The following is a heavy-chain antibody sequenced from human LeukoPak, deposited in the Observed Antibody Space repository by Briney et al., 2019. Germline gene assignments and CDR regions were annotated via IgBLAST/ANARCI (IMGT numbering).Heavy chain of an antibody. V-gene: IGHV4-4*07. CDR1: GGSISDYY. Sequence: SETLSLTCTVSGGSISDYYWSWIRQPAGKGLEWIGHIYTSASGSTNYNPSLKSRVTMSVDTSKNQLSLRLSSVTAADTAVYYCARDLKWSYGPEYWGQGTLVTVS. D-gene: IGHD1-26*01. CDR2: IYTSASGST. CDR3: ARDLKWSYGPEY. J-gene: IGHJ4*02.